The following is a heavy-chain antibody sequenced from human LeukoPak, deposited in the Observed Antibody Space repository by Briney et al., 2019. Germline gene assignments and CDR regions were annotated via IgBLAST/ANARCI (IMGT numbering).Heavy chain of an antibody. CDR1: GFTFSSYG. Sequence: HPGRSLRLSCAASGFTFSSYGMHWVRQAPGKGLEWVAVKWYDGSNKYYADSVKGRFTISRDNSKNTLYLQMNSLRAEDTAVYYCARAGGYSGYDPLVYWGQGTLVTVSS. D-gene: IGHD5-12*01. CDR2: KWYDGSNK. V-gene: IGHV3-33*01. J-gene: IGHJ4*02. CDR3: ARAGGYSGYDPLVY.